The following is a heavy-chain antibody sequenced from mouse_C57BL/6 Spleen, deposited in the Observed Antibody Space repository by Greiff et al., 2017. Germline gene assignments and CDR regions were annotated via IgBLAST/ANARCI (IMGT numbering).Heavy chain of an antibody. CDR2: INPSTGGT. V-gene: IGHV1-42*01. CDR3: ARDDGGAWFAY. D-gene: IGHD2-12*01. CDR1: GYSFTGYY. Sequence: EVQLQQSGPELVKPGASVKISCKASGYSFTGYYMNWVKQSPEKSLEWIGEINPSTGGTTYNQKFKAKATLTVDKSSSTAYMQVKSLTSEDSAVYYCARDDGGAWFAYWGQGTLVTVSA. J-gene: IGHJ3*01.